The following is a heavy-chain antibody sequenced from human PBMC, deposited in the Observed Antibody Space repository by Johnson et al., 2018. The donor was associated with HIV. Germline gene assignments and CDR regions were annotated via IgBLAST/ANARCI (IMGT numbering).Heavy chain of an antibody. CDR1: GFNFIDYA. V-gene: IGHV3-66*01. Sequence: VQLVESGGGVVQTGRSLRLSCVASGFNFIDYAMNWVRQAPGKGLEWVSVIYSGGTTYYADSVKGRFTISRDNSKNTLYLQMNSLRAEDTAVYYCAREGGSSGPDAFDIWGQGTMVTVSS. CDR3: AREGGSSGPDAFDI. J-gene: IGHJ3*02. D-gene: IGHD3-16*01. CDR2: IYSGGTT.